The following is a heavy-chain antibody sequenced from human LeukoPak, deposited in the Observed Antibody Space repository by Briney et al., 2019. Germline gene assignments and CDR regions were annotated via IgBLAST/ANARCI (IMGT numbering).Heavy chain of an antibody. Sequence: GRSLRLSCAASGFTFSSYAMHWVRQAPGKGLEWVAVVSYDESNKYYADSVKGRFTISRDNSKNTLYLQMNSLRAEDTAVYYCARGGSSSTYYYYGMDVWGQGTTVTVSS. CDR2: VSYDESNK. J-gene: IGHJ6*02. CDR1: GFTFSSYA. CDR3: ARGGSSSTYYYYGMDV. V-gene: IGHV3-30-3*01. D-gene: IGHD6-6*01.